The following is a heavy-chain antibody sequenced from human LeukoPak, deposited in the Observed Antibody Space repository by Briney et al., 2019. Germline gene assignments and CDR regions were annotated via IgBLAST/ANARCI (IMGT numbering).Heavy chain of an antibody. CDR2: ISNGSGNR. D-gene: IGHD1-26*01. CDR1: EFTFSSYS. CDR3: ARAAKWEFYHYYMDV. J-gene: IGHJ6*03. Sequence: PGGCLRLSCVASEFTFSSYSMIWVRQAPGKGLDGISYISNGSGNRYYADSVEGRFTISRDNAKNLLYLQMNNLRADDTAVYYCARAAKWEFYHYYMDVWGKGTTVAVSS. V-gene: IGHV3-48*01.